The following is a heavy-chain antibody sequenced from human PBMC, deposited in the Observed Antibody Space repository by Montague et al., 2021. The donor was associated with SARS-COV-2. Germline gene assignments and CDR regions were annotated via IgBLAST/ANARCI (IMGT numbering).Heavy chain of an antibody. J-gene: IGHJ4*02. CDR2: ISDSGST. Sequence: SETLSLTCTVSGGSRRSFYWSWFRQPPGKGREGIGYISDSGSTNYNPYMTSRVTMSVDTSKNQFSLKVNSVTAADTAVYYCARHYSATLPAVYWGQGTLVTVSS. D-gene: IGHD2-15*01. V-gene: IGHV4-59*08. CDR3: ARHYSATLPAVY. CDR1: GGSRRSFY.